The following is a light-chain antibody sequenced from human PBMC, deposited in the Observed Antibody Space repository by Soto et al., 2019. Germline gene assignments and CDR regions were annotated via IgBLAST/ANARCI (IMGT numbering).Light chain of an antibody. V-gene: IGKV3-20*01. CDR2: GAS. CDR3: QQYNSYSRT. CDR1: QTLRRTY. J-gene: IGKJ1*01. Sequence: EIVLMQSPGTLSLSPGERATLSCRASQTLRRTYIAWYQQKPGQAPSLLISGASTRATGVPDRFSGSGSGTDFTLTISSLQPDDFATYYCQQYNSYSRTFGQGTKVDIK.